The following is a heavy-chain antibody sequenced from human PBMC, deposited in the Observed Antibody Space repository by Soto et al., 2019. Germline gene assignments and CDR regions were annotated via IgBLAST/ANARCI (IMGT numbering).Heavy chain of an antibody. Sequence: SETLALTCSVXGDCISSYYWSWIRQPPGKGLEWIGYIYYSGSTNYNPSLKSRVTISVDTSKNQFSLKLSSVTAADTAVYYCARDHQNWFAPWGQGTLVTVSS. CDR2: IYYSGST. V-gene: IGHV4-59*01. CDR1: GDCISSYY. CDR3: ARDHQNWFAP. J-gene: IGHJ5*02.